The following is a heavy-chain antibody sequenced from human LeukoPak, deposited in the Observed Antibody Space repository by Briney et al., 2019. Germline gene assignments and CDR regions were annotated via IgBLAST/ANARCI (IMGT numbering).Heavy chain of an antibody. CDR1: GFTFSSYS. CDR2: ISSSSSYI. J-gene: IGHJ5*02. CDR3: ARDSRELTTSKSYNWFDP. Sequence: PGGSLRLSCAASGFTFSSYSMNWVRQAPGKGLEWVSSISSSSSYIYYADSVRGRFTISRDNAKNSLYLQMNSLRAEDTAVYYCARDSRELTTSKSYNWFDPWGQGTLVTVSS. D-gene: IGHD4-11*01. V-gene: IGHV3-21*01.